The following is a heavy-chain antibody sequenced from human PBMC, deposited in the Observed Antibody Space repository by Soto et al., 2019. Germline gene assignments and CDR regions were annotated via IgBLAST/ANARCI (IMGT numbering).Heavy chain of an antibody. D-gene: IGHD1-7*01. CDR3: ARDQGYWNYEDGYYYYYGMDV. CDR2: TYYRSKWYN. J-gene: IGHJ6*02. CDR1: GDSVSSNSAA. Sequence: SQTLSLTCAISGDSVSSNSAAWNWIRQSPSRGLEWLGRTYYRSKWYNDYAVSVKSRITINPDTSKNQFSLQLNPVTPEDTAVYYCARDQGYWNYEDGYYYYYGMDVWGQGTTVTVSS. V-gene: IGHV6-1*01.